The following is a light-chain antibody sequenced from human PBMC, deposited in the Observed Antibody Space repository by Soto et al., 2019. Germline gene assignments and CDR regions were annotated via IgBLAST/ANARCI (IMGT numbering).Light chain of an antibody. CDR1: QGVSSS. Sequence: IQLAPSPPSLSASVGDIVTITCRASQGVSSSLAWYHQQPGKAPKLLIYAATTLQSGVPSRFSGSGSGTDFTLTISSLQPEDFAIYFCQQLKNYPITFGQGTRLEI. V-gene: IGKV1-9*01. CDR3: QQLKNYPIT. CDR2: AAT. J-gene: IGKJ5*01.